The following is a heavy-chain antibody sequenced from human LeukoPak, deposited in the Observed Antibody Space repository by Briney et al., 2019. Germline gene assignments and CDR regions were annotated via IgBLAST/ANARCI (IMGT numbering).Heavy chain of an antibody. V-gene: IGHV3-21*01. D-gene: IGHD3-10*01. Sequence: PGGSLRLSCAASGFTFSSYSMNWVRQAPGKGLEWVSSISSSSSYIYYADSVKGRFTISRDNAKNSLYLQMNSLRAEDTAVYYCARDFGGFGEFPTNFDYWGQGTLVTVSS. CDR3: ARDFGGFGEFPTNFDY. CDR1: GFTFSSYS. J-gene: IGHJ4*02. CDR2: ISSSSSYI.